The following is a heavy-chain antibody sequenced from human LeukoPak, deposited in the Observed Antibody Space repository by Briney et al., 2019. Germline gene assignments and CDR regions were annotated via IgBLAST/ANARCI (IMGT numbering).Heavy chain of an antibody. CDR1: GFTFSSYA. CDR2: IIGSGGST. J-gene: IGHJ4*02. Sequence: GESLRLSCAASGFTFSSYAMSWVRQAPGKGLEWVSAIIGSGGSTYYADSVKGRFTISRDNSKNTLYLQMNSLRAEDTAVYYCASLVVVTASFDYWGQGTLVTVSS. CDR3: ASLVVVTASFDY. V-gene: IGHV3-23*01. D-gene: IGHD2-21*02.